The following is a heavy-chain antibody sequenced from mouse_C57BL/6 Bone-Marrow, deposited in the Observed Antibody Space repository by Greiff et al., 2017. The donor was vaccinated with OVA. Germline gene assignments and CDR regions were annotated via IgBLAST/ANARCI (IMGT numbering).Heavy chain of an antibody. D-gene: IGHD2-13*01. V-gene: IGHV1-18*01. CDR3: ARDVTMGFYYAMDY. CDR1: GYTFTDYN. J-gene: IGHJ4*01. Sequence: EVQLQQSGPELVKPGASVKIPCKASGYTFTDYNMDWVKQSHGKSLEWIGDINPNNGGTIYNQKFKGKATLTVDKSSSTAYMELRSLTSEDTAVYYCARDVTMGFYYAMDYWGQGTSVTVSS. CDR2: INPNNGGT.